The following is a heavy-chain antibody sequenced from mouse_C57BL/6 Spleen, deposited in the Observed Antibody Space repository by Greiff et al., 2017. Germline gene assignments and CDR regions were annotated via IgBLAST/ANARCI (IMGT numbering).Heavy chain of an antibody. J-gene: IGHJ4*01. D-gene: IGHD2-1*01. Sequence: VQLQQSVAELVRPGASVKLSCTASGFNFKNTYMHWVKQRPEQGLEWIGRIDPANGNTKYAPKFQGKATITVDTSSNTAYLQLSSLTSEDTAIYYCGRGGNYYYAMDYWGQGTSVTVSS. CDR3: GRGGNYYYAMDY. CDR2: IDPANGNT. CDR1: GFNFKNTY. V-gene: IGHV14-3*01.